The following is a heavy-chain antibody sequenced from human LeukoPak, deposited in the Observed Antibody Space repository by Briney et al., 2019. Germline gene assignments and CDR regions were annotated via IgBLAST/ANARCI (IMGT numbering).Heavy chain of an antibody. V-gene: IGHV3-7*01. D-gene: IGHD6-19*01. Sequence: SGGSLRLSCAASGFTLSSYWMHWVRQAPGKGLEWVANIKQDGSAKYYVDSVKGRFTISRDNAQNLVYLQMNNLRAEDTALYYCARAQVTVPGGDFWGQGTLVTVSS. CDR1: GFTLSSYW. CDR2: IKQDGSAK. J-gene: IGHJ4*02. CDR3: ARAQVTVPGGDF.